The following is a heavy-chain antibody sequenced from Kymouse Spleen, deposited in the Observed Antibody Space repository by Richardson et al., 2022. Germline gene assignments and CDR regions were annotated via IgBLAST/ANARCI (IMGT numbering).Heavy chain of an antibody. D-gene: IGHD6-13*01. J-gene: IGHJ4*02. V-gene: IGHV4-34*01. CDR1: GGSFSGYY. Sequence: QVQLQQWGAGLLKPSETLSLTCAVYGGSFSGYYWSWIRQPPGKGLEWIGEINHSGSTNYNPSLKSRVTISVDTSKNQFSLKLSSVTAADTAVYYCARVPQQLVRGYFDYWGQGTLVTVSS. CDR2: INHSGST. CDR3: ARVPQQLVRGYFDY.